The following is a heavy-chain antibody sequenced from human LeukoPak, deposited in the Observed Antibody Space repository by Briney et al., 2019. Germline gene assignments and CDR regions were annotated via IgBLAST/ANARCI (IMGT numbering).Heavy chain of an antibody. J-gene: IGHJ4*02. Sequence: GGSLRLSCPASGFTFSTYGMSWVRQAPGKGLEWVSAISGSGGFTYYADCVKGRFTISRDNSKHTLYLQMNSLRAEDTAVYYCAKDLFACSTTSCYSQSHWGQGTLVTVSS. CDR2: ISGSGGFT. D-gene: IGHD2-2*01. CDR1: GFTFSTYG. V-gene: IGHV3-23*01. CDR3: AKDLFACSTTSCYSQSH.